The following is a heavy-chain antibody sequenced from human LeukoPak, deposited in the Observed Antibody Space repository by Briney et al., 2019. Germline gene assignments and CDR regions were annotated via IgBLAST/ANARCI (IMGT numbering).Heavy chain of an antibody. CDR3: ATVPSLRLGELSFRFDP. V-gene: IGHV1-24*01. CDR2: FDPEDGET. J-gene: IGHJ5*02. CDR1: GYTLTELS. D-gene: IGHD3-16*02. Sequence: ASVKVSCMVSGYTLTELSMHWVRQAPGKGLEWMGGFDPEDGETIYAQKFQGRVTMTEDTSTDTAYMELSSLRSEDTAVYYCATVPSLRLGELSFRFDPWGQGTLVTVSS.